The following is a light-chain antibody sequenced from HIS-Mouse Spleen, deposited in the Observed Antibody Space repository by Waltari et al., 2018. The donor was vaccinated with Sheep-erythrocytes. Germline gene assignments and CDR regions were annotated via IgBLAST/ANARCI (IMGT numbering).Light chain of an antibody. Sequence: QSALTQPASVSGSPGQSITISCTGTSSDVGSYNLVSWYQQHPGKAPKLMIYEGSKRPSGVSNRFSGLQAEDEADYYCCSYAGSYNHVFATGTKVTVL. V-gene: IGLV2-23*01. CDR1: SSDVGSYNL. CDR3: CSYAGSYNHV. CDR2: EGS. J-gene: IGLJ1*01.